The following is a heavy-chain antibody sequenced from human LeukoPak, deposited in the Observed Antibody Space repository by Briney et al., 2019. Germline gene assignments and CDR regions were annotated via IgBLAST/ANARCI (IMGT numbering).Heavy chain of an antibody. Sequence: KPSETLSLTCTVSGGSISSSSYYWGWIRQPPGKGLEWIGSIYYSGSTYYNPSLKSRVTISVDTSKNQFSLKLSSVTAADTAVYYCASVYGSGIDYWGQGTLVTVSS. CDR1: GGSISSSSYY. J-gene: IGHJ4*02. CDR2: IYYSGST. D-gene: IGHD3-10*01. CDR3: ASVYGSGIDY. V-gene: IGHV4-39*07.